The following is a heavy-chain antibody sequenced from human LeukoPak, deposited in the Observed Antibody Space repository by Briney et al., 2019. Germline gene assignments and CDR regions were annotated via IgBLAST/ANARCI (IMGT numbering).Heavy chain of an antibody. CDR1: GGSFSGYY. CDR2: INHSGST. Sequence: SETLSLTCAVYGGSFSGYYWSWIRQPPGKGLEWIGEINHSGSTNYNPSLKSRVTISVDTSKNQFSLKLSSVTAADTAVYYCARRRSYGTFDYWGQGTLVTVSS. J-gene: IGHJ4*02. CDR3: ARRRSYGTFDY. D-gene: IGHD5-18*01. V-gene: IGHV4-34*01.